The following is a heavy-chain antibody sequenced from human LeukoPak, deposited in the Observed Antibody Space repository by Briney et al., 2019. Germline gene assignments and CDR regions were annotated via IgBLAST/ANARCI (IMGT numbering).Heavy chain of an antibody. CDR3: ATRTVTTGYFDY. D-gene: IGHD4-17*01. Sequence: ASVKVSCKVSGYTLTELSMHWVRQAPGKGLEWMGGFDPEDGETIYAQKFQGRVTMTEDTSTDTAYMELSSLRSEDTAVYYCATRTVTTGYFDYWGPGTLVTVSS. CDR1: GYTLTELS. J-gene: IGHJ4*02. V-gene: IGHV1-24*01. CDR2: FDPEDGET.